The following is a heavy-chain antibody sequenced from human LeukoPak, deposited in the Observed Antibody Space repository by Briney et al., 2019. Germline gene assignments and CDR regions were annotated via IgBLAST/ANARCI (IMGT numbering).Heavy chain of an antibody. J-gene: IGHJ4*02. V-gene: IGHV3-23*01. CDR3: AKIVGSRGGGTFDY. Sequence: PGGSLRLSCAASGFTFSSNAMSWVRQAPGKGLEWVSAISGSSSSGRTFYADSVKGRFTISRDNSKNTLYLQMNSLRAEDTAIYYCAKIVGSRGGGTFDYWGQGTLVTVSS. D-gene: IGHD3-10*01. CDR1: GFTFSSNA. CDR2: ISGSSSSGRT.